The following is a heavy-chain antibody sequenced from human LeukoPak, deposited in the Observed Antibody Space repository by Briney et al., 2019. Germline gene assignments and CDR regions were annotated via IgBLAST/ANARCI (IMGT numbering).Heavy chain of an antibody. CDR1: GGSISSYY. CDR3: ARAPLLWFGELSSFDY. J-gene: IGHJ4*02. D-gene: IGHD3-10*01. V-gene: IGHV4-59*01. CDR2: IYYSGST. Sequence: PSETLSLTCTVSGGSISSYYWSWIRQPPGKGLEWIGYIYYSGSTDYNPSLKSRVTISVDTSKNQFSLKLSSVTAADTAVYYCARAPLLWFGELSSFDYWGQGTLVTVSS.